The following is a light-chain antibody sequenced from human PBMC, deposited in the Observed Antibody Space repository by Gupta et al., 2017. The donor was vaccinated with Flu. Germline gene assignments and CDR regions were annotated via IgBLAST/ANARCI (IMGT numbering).Light chain of an antibody. CDR2: NDN. V-gene: IGLV3-21*02. Sequence: GGNNIGSKSVHWYQRKPGQAPVLVVYNDNDRPSGIPERFSGSNSGNTATLTINRVGAGDEADYYCHVWDSSSDQNVFGTGTKVTVL. CDR1: NIGSKS. CDR3: HVWDSSSDQNV. J-gene: IGLJ1*01.